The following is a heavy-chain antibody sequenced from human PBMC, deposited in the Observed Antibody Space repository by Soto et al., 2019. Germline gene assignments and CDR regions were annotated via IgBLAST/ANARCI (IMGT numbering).Heavy chain of an antibody. CDR1: GFTFSNAW. CDR2: IKSKTDGGTT. D-gene: IGHD3-3*01. V-gene: IGHV3-15*07. Sequence: GGSLRLSCAASGFTFSNAWMNWVRQAPGKGLEWVGRIKSKTDGGTTDYAAPVKGRFTISRDDSKNTLYLQMNSLKTEDTAVYYCTFDFWSGYYLDYWGQGTLVTVSS. CDR3: TFDFWSGYYLDY. J-gene: IGHJ4*02.